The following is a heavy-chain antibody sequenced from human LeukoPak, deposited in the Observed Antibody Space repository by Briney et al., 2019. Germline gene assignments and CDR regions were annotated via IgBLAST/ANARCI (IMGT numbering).Heavy chain of an antibody. CDR3: ARGGGYASPIGY. J-gene: IGHJ4*02. V-gene: IGHV4-59*01. CDR2: IYHSGST. D-gene: IGHD5-12*01. CDR1: GGSISTYY. Sequence: SETLSLTCTLSGGSISTYYWSWIRQPSGKGLERIGYIYHSGSTNYNPSLKSRVTISVDTSKNQFSLKLSSVTAADTAVYYCARGGGYASPIGYWGQGALVTVSS.